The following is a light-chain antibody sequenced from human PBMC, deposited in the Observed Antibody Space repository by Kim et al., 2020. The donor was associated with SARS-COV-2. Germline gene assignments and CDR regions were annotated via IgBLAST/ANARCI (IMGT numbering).Light chain of an antibody. Sequence: QSITISCTGTSRYVGGYNYVSWYQQHPGKAPKLMTYDVSNRPSGVSNRFSGSKSGNTASLTISGLQAEDEADYYCSSYTSSSTLYVFGTGTKVTVL. CDR3: SSYTSSSTLYV. J-gene: IGLJ1*01. CDR1: SRYVGGYNY. V-gene: IGLV2-14*03. CDR2: DVS.